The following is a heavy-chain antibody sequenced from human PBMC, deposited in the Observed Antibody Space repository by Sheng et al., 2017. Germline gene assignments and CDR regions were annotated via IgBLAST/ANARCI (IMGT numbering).Heavy chain of an antibody. J-gene: IGHJ3*02. Sequence: QVQLQQWGAGLLKPSETLSLTCAVYGGSFSGYYWSWIRQPPGKGLEWIGEINHSGSTNYNPSLKSRVTISVDTSKNQFSLKLSSVTAADTAVYYCARGPPQRWLQLFAAFDIWGQGTMVTVSS. CDR1: GGSFSGYY. CDR2: INHSGST. V-gene: IGHV4-34*01. CDR3: ARGPPQRWLQLFAAFDI. D-gene: IGHD5-12*01.